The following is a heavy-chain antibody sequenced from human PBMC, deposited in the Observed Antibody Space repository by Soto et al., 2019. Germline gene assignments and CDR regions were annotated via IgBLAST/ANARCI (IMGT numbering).Heavy chain of an antibody. CDR1: GFRFKSFV. CDR2: SSYDGSNK. J-gene: IGHJ4*02. Sequence: QLQLVESGGGVVQPGTSLRLSCAASGFRFKSFVMHWVRQAPGKGLEWVAFSSYDGSNKDYGDSVKGRFTVSGDNSQNTLHLQMDFLRPEDTALYYCARWGTTGGFDLWGQGTLVSVSS. CDR3: ARWGTTGGFDL. D-gene: IGHD3-16*01. V-gene: IGHV3-30*19.